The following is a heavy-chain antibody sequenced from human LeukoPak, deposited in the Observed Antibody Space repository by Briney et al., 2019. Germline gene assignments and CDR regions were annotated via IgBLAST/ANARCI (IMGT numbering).Heavy chain of an antibody. Sequence: GASVKVCCKASGYTFTAYYMHWVRQAPGQGLEWMGWINPNSGGTNYAQKFQRWVTMTRDTSISTAYMELSRLRSDDTAVYYCARDYYGSGSYFDYWGQGTLVTVSS. CDR3: ARDYYGSGSYFDY. D-gene: IGHD3-10*01. V-gene: IGHV1-2*04. J-gene: IGHJ4*02. CDR1: GYTFTAYY. CDR2: INPNSGGT.